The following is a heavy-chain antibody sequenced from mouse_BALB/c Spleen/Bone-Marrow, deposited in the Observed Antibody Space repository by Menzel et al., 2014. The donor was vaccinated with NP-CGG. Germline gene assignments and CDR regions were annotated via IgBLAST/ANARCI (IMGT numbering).Heavy chain of an antibody. Sequence: VQLQQSGAELVRPGSSVKISCKASGYAFSSYWMNWVKQRPGQGLEWIGQIYPGDGDTNYNGKFKGKATLTADKSSSTAYMQLSRLTSEDSAVYFCAREEGSCDGYSDYWGQVNTHT. D-gene: IGHD2-3*01. V-gene: IGHV1-80*01. J-gene: IGHJ2*01. CDR1: GYAFSSYW. CDR2: IYPGDGDT. CDR3: AREEGSCDGYSDY.